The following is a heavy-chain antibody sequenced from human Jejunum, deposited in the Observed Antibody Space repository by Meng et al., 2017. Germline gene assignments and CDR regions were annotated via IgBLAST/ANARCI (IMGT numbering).Heavy chain of an antibody. CDR2: INHSGST. J-gene: IGHJ1*01. CDR3: ARERKLNRGNPADDREVYFHH. D-gene: IGHD2/OR15-2a*01. CDR1: NGSFSVYY. Sequence: HVKLHQWCAGQLTLSEPLSLPLPVYNGSFSVYYCSCTRQPPGKGLEWIGKINHSGSTNYNPSLRSRVTISIDTSRDQFSLRLSSVTAADTAIYYCARERKLNRGNPADDREVYFHHWGQGTLVTVSS. V-gene: IGHV4-34*01.